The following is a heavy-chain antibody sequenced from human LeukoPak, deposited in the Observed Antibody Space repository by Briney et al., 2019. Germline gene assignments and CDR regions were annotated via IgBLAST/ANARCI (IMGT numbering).Heavy chain of an antibody. V-gene: IGHV3-30*18. D-gene: IGHD3-3*01. CDR1: GFTFNTHG. J-gene: IGHJ6*02. Sequence: HPGRSLRLSCAASGFTFNTHGMHWVRQAPGKGLQWVALITSDGSNKYYADSVKGRFTISRDNSKNTLYMEINGPRAEDTGVYYCWKRGFCSGWGWLFLNLHIRGQGTTVTVSS. CDR2: ITSDGSNK. CDR3: WKRGFCSGWGWLFLNLHI.